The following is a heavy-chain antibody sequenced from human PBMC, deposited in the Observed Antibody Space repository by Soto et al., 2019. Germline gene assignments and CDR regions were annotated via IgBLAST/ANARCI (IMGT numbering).Heavy chain of an antibody. Sequence: QVQLVQSGAEVKKPGSSVKVSCKASGGTFSSYAISWVRQAPGQGLEWMGGIIPIFGTANYAQKFQGRVTITADESTSTAYMELSSLRSEDTAVYYCAREKGCGGDCYYYYGMDVWGQGTTVTVSS. CDR2: IIPIFGTA. V-gene: IGHV1-69*01. D-gene: IGHD2-21*02. J-gene: IGHJ6*02. CDR1: GGTFSSYA. CDR3: AREKGCGGDCYYYYGMDV.